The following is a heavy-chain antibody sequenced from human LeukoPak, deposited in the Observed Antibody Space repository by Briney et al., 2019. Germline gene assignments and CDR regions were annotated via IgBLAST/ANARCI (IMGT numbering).Heavy chain of an antibody. CDR3: AREPGFDSSGYLNWFDP. Sequence: SETLSLTCTVSGGSIRSYYWSWVRQPPGKGLEWIGYMHHSGSTKHNPYLKSRVTISVDTSKDQLSLKLSSVTAADTAVYYCAREPGFDSSGYLNWFDPWGQGNLVTVSS. CDR2: MHHSGST. V-gene: IGHV4-59*01. CDR1: GGSIRSYY. D-gene: IGHD3-22*01. J-gene: IGHJ5*02.